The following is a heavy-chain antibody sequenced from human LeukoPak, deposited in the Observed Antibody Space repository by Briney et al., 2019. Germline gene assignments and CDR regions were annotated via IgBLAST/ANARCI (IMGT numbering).Heavy chain of an antibody. J-gene: IGHJ4*02. CDR1: GGSVGSSDSC. CDR2: IYSGGTT. CDR3: ARRGLLVVPL. D-gene: IGHD2-8*02. Sequence: SETLSLTCTVSGGSVGSSDSCWVWVRQPPGKGLEWVGSIYSGGTTHSNPSLDSRLTISVDTSKNQFSLSLTSVTAADTPVYYCARRGLLVVPLWGQGTLVTVSS. V-gene: IGHV4-39*01.